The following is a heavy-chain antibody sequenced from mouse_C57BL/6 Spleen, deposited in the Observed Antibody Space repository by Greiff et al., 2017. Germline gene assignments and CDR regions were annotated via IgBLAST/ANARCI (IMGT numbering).Heavy chain of an antibody. V-gene: IGHV14-3*01. Sequence: VHVKQSVAELVRPGASVKLSCTASGFNIKNTYMHWVKQRPEQGLEWIGRIDPANGNTKYAPTFQGKATITADTSSNTAYLQLSSLTSEDTAIYDGARRGPRVLFDEWGQGTTLTVSS. J-gene: IGHJ2*01. CDR3: ARRGPRVLFDE. CDR2: IDPANGNT. D-gene: IGHD3-3*01. CDR1: GFNIKNTY.